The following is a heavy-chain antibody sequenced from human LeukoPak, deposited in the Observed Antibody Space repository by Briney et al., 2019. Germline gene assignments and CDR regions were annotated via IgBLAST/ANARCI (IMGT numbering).Heavy chain of an antibody. CDR2: IYTSGST. D-gene: IGHD3-22*01. V-gene: IGHV4-4*07. CDR3: ARDANNYYDSSGLDY. CDR1: GGSISSYY. Sequence: SETLSLTCTVSGGSISSYYWSWIRQPAGKGLEWIGCIYTSGSTNYNPSLKSRVTMSVDMSKNQFSLKLSSVTAADTAVYYCARDANNYYDSSGLDYWGQGTLVTVSS. J-gene: IGHJ4*02.